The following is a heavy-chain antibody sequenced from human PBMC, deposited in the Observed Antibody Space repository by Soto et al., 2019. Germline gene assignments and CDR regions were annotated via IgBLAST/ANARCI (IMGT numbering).Heavy chain of an antibody. CDR2: IYYSGLT. D-gene: IGHD1-7*01. V-gene: IGHV4-61*01. CDR1: GGSVSSGSRY. CDR3: ASIYWNYTFGMDV. Sequence: PSETLSLTCTASGGSVSSGSRYWAWIRQPPGKGLEYIGYIYYSGLTNYSPSLKSRVNISIDRANDQFSLRLTSVSAADTAVYFCASIYWNYTFGMDVWGQGTTVTVSS. J-gene: IGHJ6*02.